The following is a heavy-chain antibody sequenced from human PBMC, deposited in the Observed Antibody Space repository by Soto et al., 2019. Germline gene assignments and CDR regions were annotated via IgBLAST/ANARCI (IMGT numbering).Heavy chain of an antibody. CDR1: GYTFTDYW. J-gene: IGHJ6*02. CDR3: ARQNRHSNYYYYGMDV. V-gene: IGHV5-51*01. CDR2: IYPGDSDT. D-gene: IGHD4-4*01. Sequence: GESLKISCKGSGYTFTDYWIGWVRQLPGKGLEWMGIIYPGDSDTRYSPSFQGQVTISADKSISTAYLQWSSLKASDTAMYYCARQNRHSNYYYYGMDVWGQGTTVTVSS.